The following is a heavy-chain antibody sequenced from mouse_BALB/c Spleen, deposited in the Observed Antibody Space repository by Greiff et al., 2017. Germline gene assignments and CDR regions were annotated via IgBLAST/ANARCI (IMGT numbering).Heavy chain of an antibody. J-gene: IGHJ4*01. CDR1: GFTFSSFG. CDR2: ISSGSSTI. V-gene: IGHV5-17*02. CDR3: ARWRYDNYAMDY. D-gene: IGHD2-14*01. Sequence: EVNVVESGGGLVQPGGSRKLSCAASGFTFSSFGMHWVRQAPEKGLEWVAYISSGSSTIYYADTVKGRFTISRDNPKNTLFLQMTSLRSEDTAMYYCARWRYDNYAMDYWGQGTSVTVSS.